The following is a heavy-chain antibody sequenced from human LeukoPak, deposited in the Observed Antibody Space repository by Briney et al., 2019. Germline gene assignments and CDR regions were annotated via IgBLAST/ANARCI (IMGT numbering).Heavy chain of an antibody. V-gene: IGHV4-34*01. J-gene: IGHJ4*02. CDR3: AHGSAAGVFDY. CDR2: INHSGST. CDR1: GGSFSGYY. Sequence: SETLSLTCAVYGGSFSGYYWSWIRQPPGKGLEWIGEINHSGSTNYNPSLKSRVTISVDTSKNQFSLKLSSVTAADTAVYYCAHGSAAGVFDYWGQGTLVTVSS. D-gene: IGHD6-13*01.